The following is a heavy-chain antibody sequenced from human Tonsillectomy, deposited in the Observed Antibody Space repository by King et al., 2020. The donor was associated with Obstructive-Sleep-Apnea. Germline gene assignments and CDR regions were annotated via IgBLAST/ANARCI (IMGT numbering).Heavy chain of an antibody. J-gene: IGHJ5*02. Sequence: QLQESGPGLVKPSETLSLTCTVSGGSLSSSNYYWGWIRQPPGKGLEWIGNIYYSGYTYYSPSLKSRVTISVDTSTNQFSLKLSSVTAADTAVYYCARAYCGGDCYSLYWFDPWGQGTLAT. CDR3: ARAYCGGDCYSLYWFDP. D-gene: IGHD2-21*02. CDR1: GGSLSSSNYY. V-gene: IGHV4-39*07. CDR2: IYYSGYT.